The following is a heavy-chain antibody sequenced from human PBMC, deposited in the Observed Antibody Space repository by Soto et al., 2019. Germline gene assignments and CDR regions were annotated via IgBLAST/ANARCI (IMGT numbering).Heavy chain of an antibody. CDR1: GGSISSYY. J-gene: IGHJ5*02. V-gene: IGHV4-59*08. Sequence: SETLSLTCTVSGGSISSYYWSWIRQPPGKGLEWIGYIYYSGSTNYNPSLKSRVTISVDTSKNQFSLKLSSVTAADTAVYYCARLEKSQWLAAFDPWGQGTLVTVSS. CDR3: ARLEKSQWLAAFDP. D-gene: IGHD6-19*01. CDR2: IYYSGST.